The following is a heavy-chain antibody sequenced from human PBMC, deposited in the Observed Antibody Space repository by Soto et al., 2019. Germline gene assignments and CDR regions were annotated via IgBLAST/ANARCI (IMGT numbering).Heavy chain of an antibody. CDR3: ARHPGMDV. J-gene: IGHJ6*02. Sequence: QLQLQESGPGLVKPSETLSLSCTVPGGSISSGSYYWGWIRQPPGKGLEWIGSISYSRNTYYNPSLKSRVTVSLDTSKNQFSLKLSSVTAADTAVYYCARHPGMDVWGQGTAVTVSS. V-gene: IGHV4-39*01. CDR2: ISYSRNT. CDR1: GGSISSGSYY.